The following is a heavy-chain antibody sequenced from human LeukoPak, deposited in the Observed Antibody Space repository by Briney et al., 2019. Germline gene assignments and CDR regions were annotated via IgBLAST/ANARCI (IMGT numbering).Heavy chain of an antibody. D-gene: IGHD5-18*01. J-gene: IGHJ4*02. Sequence: GGSLRLSCAASGFTFSSYGMHWVRQVPGKGLEWVAVISYDGNNIYYSDSVKGRFTISRDNSKNTVSLEMNSLRAEDTAVYYCAKAGLFVRSYGPTFDYWGQGTPVTVSS. CDR3: AKAGLFVRSYGPTFDY. CDR1: GFTFSSYG. V-gene: IGHV3-30*18. CDR2: ISYDGNNI.